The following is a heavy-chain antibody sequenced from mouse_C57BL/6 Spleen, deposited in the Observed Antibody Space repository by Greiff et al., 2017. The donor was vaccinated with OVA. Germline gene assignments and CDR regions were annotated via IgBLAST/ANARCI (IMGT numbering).Heavy chain of an antibody. Sequence: QVQLQQSGAELVRPGASVTLSCKASGYTFTDYEMHWVKQTPVHGLEWIGAIDPETGGTAYNQKFKGKAILTADKSSSTAYMELRSLTSEDSAVYYCTRSTYGYDRWFAYWGQGTLVTVSA. CDR1: GYTFTDYE. CDR3: TRSTYGYDRWFAY. CDR2: IDPETGGT. V-gene: IGHV1-15*01. J-gene: IGHJ3*01. D-gene: IGHD2-2*01.